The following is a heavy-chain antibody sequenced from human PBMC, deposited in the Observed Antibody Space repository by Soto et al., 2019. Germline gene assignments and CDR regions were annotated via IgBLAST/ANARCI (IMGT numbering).Heavy chain of an antibody. D-gene: IGHD3-10*01. Sequence: QVQLVQSGAEVKKPGASVKVSCKASGYTFTSYAMHWVRQAPGQRLEWMGWINAGNGNTKYSQKFQGRVTITRDTAASTAYMELSSLRSEDTAVYYCARDPNYRPFDYWGQGTLVTVSS. CDR3: ARDPNYRPFDY. CDR2: INAGNGNT. J-gene: IGHJ4*02. V-gene: IGHV1-3*01. CDR1: GYTFTSYA.